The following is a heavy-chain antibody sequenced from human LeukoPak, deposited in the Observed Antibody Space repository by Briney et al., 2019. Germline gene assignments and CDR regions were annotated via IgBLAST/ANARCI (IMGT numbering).Heavy chain of an antibody. CDR3: ARDYYDSSGPYNWFDP. CDR1: GFTFSSYW. J-gene: IGHJ5*02. CDR2: IKTDGSEE. Sequence: GGSLRLSCAASGFTFSSYWMSWVRQTPEKGLQWVANIKTDGSEEYYVDSVKGRFTISRDNAKNSLYLQMNSLRVEDTAVYYCARDYYDSSGPYNWFDPWGQGTLVTVSS. V-gene: IGHV3-7*01. D-gene: IGHD3-22*01.